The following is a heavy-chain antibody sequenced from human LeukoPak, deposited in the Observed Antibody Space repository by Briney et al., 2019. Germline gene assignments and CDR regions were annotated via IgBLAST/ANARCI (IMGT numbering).Heavy chain of an antibody. CDR2: ISSSSSYI. V-gene: IGHV3-21*01. CDR3: AWAPATAYSSSWAPDYYYYGMDV. J-gene: IGHJ6*02. Sequence: GRSLRRSCAGTGLIFTTYGMYCVRQAPGKGLEWVSSISSSSSYIYYADSVKGRFTISRDNAKNSLYLQMNSLRAEDTAVYYCAWAPATAYSSSWAPDYYYYGMDVWRQGTTVTVS. CDR1: GLIFTTYG. D-gene: IGHD6-13*01.